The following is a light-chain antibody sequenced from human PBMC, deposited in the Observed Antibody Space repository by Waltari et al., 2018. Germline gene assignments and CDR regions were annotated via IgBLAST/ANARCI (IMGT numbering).Light chain of an antibody. V-gene: IGLV2-14*01. CDR2: EVT. J-gene: IGLJ3*02. Sequence: QSALTQPASVSGSLGQSITISCTGTSGDVGGYNHVSWYQQHPGKAPKLMIYEVTYRPSGISNRCSGSKSGNTAALTISGLQAEDEADYYCCSYTRFATGVFGGGTKLTVL. CDR1: SGDVGGYNH. CDR3: CSYTRFATGV.